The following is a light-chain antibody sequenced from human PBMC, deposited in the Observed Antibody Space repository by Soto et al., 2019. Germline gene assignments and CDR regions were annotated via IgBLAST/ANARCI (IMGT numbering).Light chain of an antibody. Sequence: DIPMTQSPSSLSASVGDRVTITCRASQSISSYLNWYQQKPWKAPKLLIYAASSLQSGVPSRFSGSVSGTDFTLTISSLQPEDFATYYCQLSYSTPPTFGQGTKVEIK. J-gene: IGKJ1*01. CDR2: AAS. CDR1: QSISSY. V-gene: IGKV1-39*01. CDR3: QLSYSTPPT.